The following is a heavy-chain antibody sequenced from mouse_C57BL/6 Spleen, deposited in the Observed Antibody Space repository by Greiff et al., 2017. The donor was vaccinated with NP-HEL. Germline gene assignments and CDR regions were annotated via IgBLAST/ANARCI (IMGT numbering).Heavy chain of an antibody. CDR3: ARGGYYGNLMDY. Sequence: EVKLMESGGGLVKPGGSLKLSCAASGFTFSDYGMHWVRQAPEKGLEWVAYISSGSSTIYYADTVKGRFTISRDNAKNTLFLQMTSLRSEDTAMYYCARGGYYGNLMDYWGQGTSVTVSS. V-gene: IGHV5-17*01. CDR1: GFTFSDYG. CDR2: ISSGSSTI. J-gene: IGHJ4*01. D-gene: IGHD2-1*01.